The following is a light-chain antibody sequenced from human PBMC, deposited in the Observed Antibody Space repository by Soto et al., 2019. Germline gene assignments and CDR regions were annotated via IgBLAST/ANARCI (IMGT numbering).Light chain of an antibody. CDR2: DAS. J-gene: IGKJ1*01. CDR3: QQYNSCSWT. Sequence: DIQMTQSPSSLSASVGDRVTITCRASQSISSYLNWYQQKPGKAPKLLIYDASSLESGVPSRFSGSGSGTEFTLTISSLQPDDFATYYCQQYNSCSWTFGQGTKVDIK. CDR1: QSISSY. V-gene: IGKV1-5*01.